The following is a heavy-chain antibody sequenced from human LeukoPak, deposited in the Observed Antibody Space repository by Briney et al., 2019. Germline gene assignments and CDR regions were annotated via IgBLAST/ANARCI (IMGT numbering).Heavy chain of an antibody. CDR3: AKDLSPSSRGSSWYNYYYYGMDV. CDR2: ISGSGGST. V-gene: IGHV3-23*01. D-gene: IGHD6-13*01. J-gene: IGHJ6*02. Sequence: GGSLRLSCAASGFTFSSYAMSWVRQAPGKGLEWVSAISGSGGSTYYADSVKGRFTISRDNSKNTLYLQMNSLRAEDTAVYYCAKDLSPSSRGSSWYNYYYYGMDVWGQGTTVTVSS. CDR1: GFTFSSYA.